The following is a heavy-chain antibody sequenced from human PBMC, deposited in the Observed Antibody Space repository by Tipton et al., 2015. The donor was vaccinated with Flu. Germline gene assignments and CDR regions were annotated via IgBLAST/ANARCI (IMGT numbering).Heavy chain of an antibody. CDR1: GGSISSYY. Sequence: TLSLTCTVSGGSISSYYWSCIRQPPGKGLEWIGYIYYSGSTNYNPSLKSRVTISVDTSKNQFSLKLSPVTAADTAVYYCARQTYDFWSGYPYNYYGMDVSGPGTTVTVS. CDR2: IYYSGST. J-gene: IGHJ6*02. CDR3: ARQTYDFWSGYPYNYYGMDV. D-gene: IGHD3-3*01. V-gene: IGHV4-59*08.